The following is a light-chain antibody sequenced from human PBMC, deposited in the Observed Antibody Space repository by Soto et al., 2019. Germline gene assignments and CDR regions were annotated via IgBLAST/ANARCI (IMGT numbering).Light chain of an antibody. Sequence: EIVLTQSPGTLSLSPGEGATLSCRASQSVSTNFFAWYQQKPGQAPRLLIYGASTRATGIPDRFSGSGSGTDFTLTISRLEPEDFAVYYCQQYGRTSWTFRHGTKVEIK. CDR2: GAS. V-gene: IGKV3-20*01. J-gene: IGKJ1*01. CDR3: QQYGRTSWT. CDR1: QSVSTNF.